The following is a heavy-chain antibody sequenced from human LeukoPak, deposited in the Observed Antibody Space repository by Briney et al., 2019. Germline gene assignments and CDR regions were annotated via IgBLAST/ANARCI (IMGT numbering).Heavy chain of an antibody. Sequence: GGSLRLSCAASGFTFSSYGMHWVRQAPGKGLEWVAVIWYDGSNKYYADSVKGRFTISRDNSKNTLYLQMNGLRAEDTAVYYCARGIGYCTNGVCYSYGMDVWGQGTTVTVSS. CDR3: ARGIGYCTNGVCYSYGMDV. D-gene: IGHD2-8*01. CDR2: IWYDGSNK. CDR1: GFTFSSYG. V-gene: IGHV3-33*01. J-gene: IGHJ6*02.